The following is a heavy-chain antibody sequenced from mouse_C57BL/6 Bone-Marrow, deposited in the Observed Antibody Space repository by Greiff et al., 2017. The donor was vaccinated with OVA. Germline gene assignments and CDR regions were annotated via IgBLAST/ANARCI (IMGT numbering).Heavy chain of an antibody. V-gene: IGHV1-80*01. CDR3: ARGAY. J-gene: IGHJ3*01. CDR2: IYTGGGDT. CDR1: GYAFSSYW. Sequence: QVQLKESGADLVKPGASVKISCTASGYAFSSYWLSWVKQSPGKGLEWIGQIYTGGGDTNYNGKFKGKTTLTADKSYSTAYMQLSSLTSEDSAVYFCARGAYWGQGTLVTVSA.